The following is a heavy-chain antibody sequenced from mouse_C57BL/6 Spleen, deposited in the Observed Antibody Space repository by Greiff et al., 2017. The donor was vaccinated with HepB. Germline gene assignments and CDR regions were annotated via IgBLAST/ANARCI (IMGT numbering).Heavy chain of an antibody. CDR1: GYTFTDYN. CDR2: INPNNGGT. J-gene: IGHJ1*03. CDR3: ARGGTYYYGSSYGYFDV. D-gene: IGHD1-1*01. V-gene: IGHV1-18*01. Sequence: EVQLQQSGPELVKPGASVKIPCKASGYTFTDYNMDWVKQSHGKSLEWIGDINPNNGGTIYNQKFKGKATLTVDKSSSTAYMELRSLTSEDTAVYYCARGGTYYYGSSYGYFDVWGTGTTVTVSS.